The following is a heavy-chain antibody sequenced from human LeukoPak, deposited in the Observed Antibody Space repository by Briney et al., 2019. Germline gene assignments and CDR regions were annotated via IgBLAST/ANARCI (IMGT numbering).Heavy chain of an antibody. D-gene: IGHD6-19*01. V-gene: IGHV1-2*06. CDR2: INPNSGGT. J-gene: IGHJ4*02. CDR3: AREDNLGSGSSPIDY. CDR1: GYTFINYA. Sequence: ASVKVSCKASGYTFINYAIHWVRQAPGQGLEWMGRINPNSGGTNYAQKFQGRVTMTRDTSISTAYMELSRLRSDDTAVYYCAREDNLGSGSSPIDYWGQGTLVTVSS.